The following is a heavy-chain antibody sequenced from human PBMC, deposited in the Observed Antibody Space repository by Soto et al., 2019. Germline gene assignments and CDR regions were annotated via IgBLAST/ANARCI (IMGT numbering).Heavy chain of an antibody. CDR3: AKADRAFTGYSSGFGGFDY. V-gene: IGHV3-23*01. CDR2: ISGSGGST. J-gene: IGHJ4*02. D-gene: IGHD6-19*01. Sequence: EVQLLESGGGLVQPGGSLRLSCAASGFTFSSYAMSWVRQAPGKGLEWVSAISGSGGSTYYADSVKGRFTISRDNSKNTLYLQINSIRAEDTAVYYCAKADRAFTGYSSGFGGFDYWGQGTLVTVSS. CDR1: GFTFSSYA.